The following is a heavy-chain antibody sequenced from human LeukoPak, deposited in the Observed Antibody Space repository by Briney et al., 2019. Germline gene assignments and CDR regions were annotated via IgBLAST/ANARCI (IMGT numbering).Heavy chain of an antibody. CDR3: ARVAVAGPRKPFDY. D-gene: IGHD6-19*01. CDR2: IYYSGST. Sequence: SETLSLTCTVSGGSISSSSYYWGWIRQPPGKGLEWIGSIYYSGSTYYNPSLKSRVTISVDTSKNQFTLKLSSVTAADTAVYYCARVAVAGPRKPFDYWGQGTLVTVSS. CDR1: GGSISSSSYY. V-gene: IGHV4-39*06. J-gene: IGHJ4*02.